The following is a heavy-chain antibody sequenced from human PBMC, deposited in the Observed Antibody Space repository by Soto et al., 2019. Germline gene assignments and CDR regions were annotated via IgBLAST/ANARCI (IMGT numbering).Heavy chain of an antibody. Sequence: GASVKVSCKASGYTFTSYAISWVRQAPGQGLEWMGGIIPIFGTANYAQKFQGRVTITADKSTSTAYMELSSLRSEDTAVYYCARGQHSSGYYYEIFDYWGQGTLVTVSS. D-gene: IGHD3-22*01. CDR3: ARGQHSSGYYYEIFDY. CDR1: GYTFTSYA. CDR2: IIPIFGTA. J-gene: IGHJ4*02. V-gene: IGHV1-69*06.